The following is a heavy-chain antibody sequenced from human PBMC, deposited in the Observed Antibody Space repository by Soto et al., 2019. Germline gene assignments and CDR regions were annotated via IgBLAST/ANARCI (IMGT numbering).Heavy chain of an antibody. CDR3: ARGEDSSAWYFY. Sequence: PGGSLSLSCAASGFTFSAYSMNWVRQAPGKGLEWVSYISSTGSTIYYADSVKGRFTVSRGNAKNSLYLQMNSLRDEDTAVYYCARGEDSSAWYFYWGQGALVTVSS. J-gene: IGHJ4*02. CDR1: GFTFSAYS. V-gene: IGHV3-48*02. D-gene: IGHD6-19*01. CDR2: ISSTGSTI.